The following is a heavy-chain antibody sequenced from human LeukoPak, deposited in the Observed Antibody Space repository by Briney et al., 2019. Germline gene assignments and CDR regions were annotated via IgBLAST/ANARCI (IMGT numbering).Heavy chain of an antibody. CDR2: ISYDGSNK. J-gene: IGHJ4*02. V-gene: IGHV3-30-3*01. Sequence: GGALRLSCSASGFTFSSSAMHWVREAPGKGLEWVAVISYDGSNKYYADSVKGRFTISRDNSKNTLYLQMNSLRAEDTAVYYCARGVFWRTNSYSSGSPDYWGQGTLVTVSS. CDR1: GFTFSSSA. D-gene: IGHD6-19*01. CDR3: ARGVFWRTNSYSSGSPDY.